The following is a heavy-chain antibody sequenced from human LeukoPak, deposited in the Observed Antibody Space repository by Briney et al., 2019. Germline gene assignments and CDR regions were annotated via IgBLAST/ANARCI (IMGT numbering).Heavy chain of an antibody. CDR1: GYTLTSYY. J-gene: IGHJ4*02. V-gene: IGHV1-46*01. Sequence: ASVQVSCKPSGYTLTSYYMHWVRQAPGQGLEWMGIISPSGGSTRYAQKSQGRVTMTRDTSTSTVYMELSSLRSEDTAVYYRARPQSFLYGDYGPFDYWGQGALVTVSS. CDR2: ISPSGGST. D-gene: IGHD4-17*01. CDR3: ARPQSFLYGDYGPFDY.